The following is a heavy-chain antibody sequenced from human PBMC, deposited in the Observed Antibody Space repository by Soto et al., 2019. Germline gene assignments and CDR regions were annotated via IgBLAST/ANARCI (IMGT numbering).Heavy chain of an antibody. D-gene: IGHD1-1*01. J-gene: IGHJ4*02. CDR1: GGSISNYY. CDR2: IYYSGST. Sequence: PSETLSLTCTVSGGSISNYYWSWIRQPPGKGLEWIGCIYYSGSTNYNPSLKSRVTISVDTSKNQFSLKLSSVTAADTAVYYCARDPERNDGICLDYWGQGTLVTVSS. V-gene: IGHV4-4*08. CDR3: ARDPERNDGICLDY.